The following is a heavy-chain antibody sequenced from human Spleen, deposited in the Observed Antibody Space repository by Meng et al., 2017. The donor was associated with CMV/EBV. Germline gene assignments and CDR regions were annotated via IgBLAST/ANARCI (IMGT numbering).Heavy chain of an antibody. CDR2: INPNSGGT. J-gene: IGHJ6*02. D-gene: IGHD3-9*01. CDR3: ARPHRAYYDVLTGNYPHYGLDV. Sequence: ASVKVSCKASGYTFTGYYMHWVRQAPGQGLEWMGWINPNSGGTNYAQKFQGRVTMTRDTSISTAYMEISGLRSEDTAVYYCARPHRAYYDVLTGNYPHYGLDVWGQGTTVTVSS. V-gene: IGHV1-2*02. CDR1: GYTFTGYY.